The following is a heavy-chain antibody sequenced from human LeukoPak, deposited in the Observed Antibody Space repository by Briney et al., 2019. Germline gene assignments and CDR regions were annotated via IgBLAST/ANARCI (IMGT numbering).Heavy chain of an antibody. J-gene: IGHJ4*02. Sequence: SGPALVKPTQTLTLTCTFSGFSLSTDGMCVSWIRQPPGKALEWLARIDWDDETYYNTSLKTRLTIFKDASKNQVVLTMTNMDPVDTATYYCARIQSTPCRRDYWGQGTLVTVSS. CDR3: ARIQSTPCRRDY. D-gene: IGHD2-2*01. CDR1: GFSLSTDGMC. CDR2: IDWDDET. V-gene: IGHV2-70*11.